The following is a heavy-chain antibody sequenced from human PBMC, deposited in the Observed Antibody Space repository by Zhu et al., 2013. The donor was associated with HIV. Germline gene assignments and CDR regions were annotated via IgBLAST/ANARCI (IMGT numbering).Heavy chain of an antibody. CDR2: ISGYNGNT. CDR1: GYTFTSDG. D-gene: IGHD6-19*01. J-gene: IGHJ6*02. Sequence: QVLLVQSGPEVREPGASVKVSCKASGYTFTSDGITWVRRAPGQGLEWMGWISGYNGNTNYAQKFRGRVTMTTQTSTSTVYMELRSLRSEDTAVYYCAEEQAVAERGDYYYGMDVWGQGTTVTVSS. CDR3: AEEQAVAERGDYYYGMDV. V-gene: IGHV1-18*01.